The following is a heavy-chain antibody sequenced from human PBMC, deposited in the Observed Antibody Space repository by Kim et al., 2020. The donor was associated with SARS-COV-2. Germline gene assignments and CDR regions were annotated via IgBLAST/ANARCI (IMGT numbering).Heavy chain of an antibody. J-gene: IGHJ6*02. CDR2: INHSGAT. D-gene: IGHD3-3*01. CDR1: VGSFSGYH. CDR3: ARGRAGVVPSPIKGREPHYDYYALDV. V-gene: IGHV4-34*01. Sequence: SETLSLTCAVYVGSFSGYHWTWICQSPGKGLEWMGEINHSGATNYNPTLESRVALSVETSKNQFSLKVKSVTAAATAVYFCARGRAGVVPSPIKGREPHYDYYALDVWGQGTTVSVSS.